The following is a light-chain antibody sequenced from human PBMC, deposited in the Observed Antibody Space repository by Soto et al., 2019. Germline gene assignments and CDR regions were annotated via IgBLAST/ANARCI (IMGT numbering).Light chain of an antibody. J-gene: IGLJ2*01. Sequence: QSVLTQPPSVSAAPGQTVTISCSGSSSNIGNNYVSWYQQLPGTAPKLLIYDSNKRPSGIPDRFSGSKSGTSATLGITGLQTGDEADYYCGTWDSILSAVVFGGGTKLTVL. CDR3: GTWDSILSAVV. CDR2: DSN. CDR1: SSNIGNNY. V-gene: IGLV1-51*01.